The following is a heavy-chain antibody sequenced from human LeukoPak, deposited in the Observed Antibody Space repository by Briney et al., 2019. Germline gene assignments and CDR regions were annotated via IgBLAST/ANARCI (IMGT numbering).Heavy chain of an antibody. J-gene: IGHJ4*02. CDR2: IYASGST. CDR1: GGSIGNYY. Sequence: SETLSLTCSVSGGSIGNYYWNWLRQPAGKGLEWIGRIYASGSTNYNPSLKSRVTISMDKFKNHFSLNLKSVTAADAAFYYCARDFYGDDGHHPFDYWGQGIQVTVSS. D-gene: IGHD7-27*01. CDR3: ARDFYGDDGHHPFDY. V-gene: IGHV4-4*07.